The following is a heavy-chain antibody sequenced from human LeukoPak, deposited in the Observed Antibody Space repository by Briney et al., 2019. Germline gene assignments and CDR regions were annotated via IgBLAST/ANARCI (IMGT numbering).Heavy chain of an antibody. D-gene: IGHD5-18*01. CDR1: GYTFTSYD. V-gene: IGHV1-8*01. Sequence: ASVTVSCKASGYTFTSYDINWVRQATGQGLEWMGWMNPNSGNTGYAQKFQGRVTMTRNTSISTAYMELSSLRSEDTAVYYCARAYSYGYYYYYYGMDVWGQGTTVTVSS. J-gene: IGHJ6*02. CDR3: ARAYSYGYYYYYYGMDV. CDR2: MNPNSGNT.